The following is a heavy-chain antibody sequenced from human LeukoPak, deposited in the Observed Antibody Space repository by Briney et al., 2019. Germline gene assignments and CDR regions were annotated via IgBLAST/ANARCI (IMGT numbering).Heavy chain of an antibody. CDR2: MFYSGNT. CDR1: GASITSYH. D-gene: IGHD1-26*01. J-gene: IGHJ4*02. V-gene: IGHV4-4*07. CDR3: ARRRERRRTDRFDYFDY. Sequence: SETLSLTCTVSGASITSYHWSWIRQPAGKGLEWIGRMFYSGNTDYNPSLKSRLTMSIDTSKNQFSLKLSSVTAADTAVYYCARRRERRRTDRFDYFDYWGQGALVAVSS.